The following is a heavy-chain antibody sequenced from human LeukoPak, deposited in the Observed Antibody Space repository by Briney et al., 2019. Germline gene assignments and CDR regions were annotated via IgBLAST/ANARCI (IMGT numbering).Heavy chain of an antibody. CDR1: GFAFSNYA. J-gene: IGHJ4*02. V-gene: IGHV3-30*18. D-gene: IGHD6-6*01. CDR2: ISYDGGTK. Sequence: PGGSLRLSCAASGFAFSNYAMHWVRQAPGKGLEWVAVISYDGGTKYYADSVKGRFTISRDNSKNTLYLQMNSPRAEDTAVYYCAKDKMAYSTSSWDYWGQGTLVTVSS. CDR3: AKDKMAYSTSSWDY.